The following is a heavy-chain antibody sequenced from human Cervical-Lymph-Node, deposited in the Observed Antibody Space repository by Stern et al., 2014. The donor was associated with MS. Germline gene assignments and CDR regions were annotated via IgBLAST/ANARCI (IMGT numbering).Heavy chain of an antibody. D-gene: IGHD1-26*01. CDR1: GGSISSSGYY. CDR3: ATTRWDLFTWNWFDP. J-gene: IGHJ5*02. Sequence: VQLVESGPGLVKPSQTLSLTCPVSGGSISSSGYYWSWIRQPADKGLEWIGRIHDSGSTYYNPSLKSRVTISMDTAKNQFSLKLPSVTAADTAVYYCATTRWDLFTWNWFDPWGQGTLVTVSS. CDR2: IHDSGST. V-gene: IGHV4-61*02.